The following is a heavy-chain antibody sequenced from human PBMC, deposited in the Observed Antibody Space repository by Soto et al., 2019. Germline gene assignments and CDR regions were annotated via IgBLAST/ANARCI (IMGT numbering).Heavy chain of an antibody. J-gene: IGHJ4*02. V-gene: IGHV1-69*01. D-gene: IGHD1-26*01. CDR2: ITPTLNIA. CDR3: ARGYYSGSNPSSFDY. Sequence: QLVQSGAEVREHGSSVKVSCKASGGTFSSSTVIWVRQAPGQWLEWMGGITPTLNIAKYAEKFQGRVTITADESTSTVHMHLRSLRSEDTAVYFCARGYYSGSNPSSFDYWGQGTLVAVSS. CDR1: GGTFSSST.